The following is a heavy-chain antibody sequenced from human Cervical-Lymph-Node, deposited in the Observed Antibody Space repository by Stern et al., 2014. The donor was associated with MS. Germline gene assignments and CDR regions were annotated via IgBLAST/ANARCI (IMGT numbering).Heavy chain of an antibody. D-gene: IGHD3-22*01. CDR3: ARDRYYYDSSGYYYEYYFDY. Sequence: QVQLVQSGAEVKKPGSSVKVSCKASGGTFSSYAISWVRQAPGQGLEWMGGIIPIFGTANYAQKFQGRVTITADESTSTAYMELSSLRSEDTAVYYCARDRYYYDSSGYYYEYYFDYWGQGTLVTVSS. V-gene: IGHV1-69*01. CDR1: GGTFSSYA. J-gene: IGHJ4*02. CDR2: IIPIFGTA.